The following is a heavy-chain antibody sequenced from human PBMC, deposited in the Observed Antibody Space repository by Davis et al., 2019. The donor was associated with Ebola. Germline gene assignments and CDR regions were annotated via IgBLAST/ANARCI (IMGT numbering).Heavy chain of an antibody. Sequence: GGSLRLSCAASGFTFSSHSMNWVRQAPGKGLEWVSYISSSGSTIYYADSVKGRFTISRDNAKNSLYLQMNSLRAEDTAVYYCARERWLRGYYFDYWGQGTLVTVSS. J-gene: IGHJ4*02. CDR2: ISSSGSTI. D-gene: IGHD5-12*01. CDR1: GFTFSSHS. V-gene: IGHV3-48*04. CDR3: ARERWLRGYYFDY.